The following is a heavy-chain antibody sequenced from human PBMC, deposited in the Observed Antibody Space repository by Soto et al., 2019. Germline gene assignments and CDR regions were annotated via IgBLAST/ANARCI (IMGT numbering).Heavy chain of an antibody. J-gene: IGHJ6*02. D-gene: IGHD3-16*01. Sequence: GGSLRLSCAASGFTFRNYWMHWVRQAPGKGLVLVSRVNSDGDTTYYADSVKGRFTISRDNAKNTLHLQMNSLGAEDTAVYYCASNYAYAEGYYFYGIDVWGQGTTVTVSS. CDR3: ASNYAYAEGYYFYGIDV. V-gene: IGHV3-74*01. CDR1: GFTFRNYW. CDR2: VNSDGDTT.